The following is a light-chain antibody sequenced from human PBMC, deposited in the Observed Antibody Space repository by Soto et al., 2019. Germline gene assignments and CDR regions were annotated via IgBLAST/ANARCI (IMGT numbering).Light chain of an antibody. J-gene: IGLJ2*01. V-gene: IGLV1-40*01. Sequence: QAVVTQPPSVSGAPGQRVTISCTGSSSNIGAGYDVHWYQQLPGTAPKLLIYGNSNRPSGVPDRFSGSKSGTSASLAITGLQAEDEADYYCQSYASSLSGVVFGGGTKLTVL. CDR1: SSNIGAGYD. CDR2: GNS. CDR3: QSYASSLSGVV.